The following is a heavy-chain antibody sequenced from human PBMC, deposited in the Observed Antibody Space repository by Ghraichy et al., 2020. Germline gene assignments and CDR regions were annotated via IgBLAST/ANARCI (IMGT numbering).Heavy chain of an antibody. CDR2: IHYSGST. J-gene: IGHJ4*02. CDR1: GGSVRSAPYY. CDR3: ARDQGYSSGYYLDS. Sequence: SETLSLTCTVSGGSVRSAPYYWSWIRQSPGRGLEYIGYIHYSGSTNYNPSLKSRGTISVDTAKNQVSLKLSSVTAADTALYYCARDQGYSSGYYLDSWGQGTLVTVSS. D-gene: IGHD6-19*01. V-gene: IGHV4-61*01.